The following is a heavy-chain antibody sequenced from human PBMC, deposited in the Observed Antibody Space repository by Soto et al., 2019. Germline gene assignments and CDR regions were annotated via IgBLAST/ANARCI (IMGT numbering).Heavy chain of an antibody. V-gene: IGHV5-51*01. CDR2: IYPGDSDT. D-gene: IGHD5-18*01. J-gene: IGHJ4*02. Sequence: GESLKISWKGSGYSFTNYWIGWVRQMPGKGLEWMGIIYPGDSDTRYSPSFQGQVIISVDQSISTAYLQWSSLQASDTAMYYCARQDYNYAYFDFWGQGTLVTVS. CDR3: ARQDYNYAYFDF. CDR1: GYSFTNYW.